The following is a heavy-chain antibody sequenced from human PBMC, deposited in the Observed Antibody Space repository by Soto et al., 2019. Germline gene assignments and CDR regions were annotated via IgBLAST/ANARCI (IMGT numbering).Heavy chain of an antibody. CDR3: VRCRHLVVVFDILVHGFEI. J-gene: IGHJ3*02. D-gene: IGHD2-21*01. CDR2: INSDGSST. CDR1: GFAFSGYW. Sequence: EVQLVEYGGCLVPPGGSLRLSGAASGFAFSGYWMHWVRQAPGKGLVWVSRINSDGSSTNYADSVKGRITIFRDNAKSTLYLHKHSLRAADTAVYYCVRCRHLVVVFDILVHGFEIGGQWKLVNVPS. V-gene: IGHV3-74*01.